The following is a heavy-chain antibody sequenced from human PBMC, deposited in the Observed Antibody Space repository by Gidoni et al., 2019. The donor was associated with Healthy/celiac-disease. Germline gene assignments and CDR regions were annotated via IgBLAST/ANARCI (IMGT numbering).Heavy chain of an antibody. D-gene: IGHD2-2*01. CDR3: ARYCSSTSCFHDAFDI. Sequence: VQLQQWGAGLLTPSETLSLTCAVYGGSFCCYYWSWIRQPPGKGLEWIGEINHSGSTNYNPSLKSRVTISVDTSKNQFSLKLSSVTAADTAVYYCARYCSSTSCFHDAFDIWGQGTMVTVSS. CDR1: GGSFCCYY. J-gene: IGHJ3*02. CDR2: INHSGST. V-gene: IGHV4-34*01.